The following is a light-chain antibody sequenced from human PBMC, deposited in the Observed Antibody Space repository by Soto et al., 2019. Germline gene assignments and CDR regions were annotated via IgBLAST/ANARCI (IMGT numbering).Light chain of an antibody. CDR2: DAS. J-gene: IGKJ4*01. V-gene: IGKV3-11*01. CDR1: QSVRSS. Sequence: EIVLTQSPATLSLSPGERATLSCRASQSVRSSLAWYQQKPGQTPRLLIYDASNRATGIPARFSGSGSGTDFTLTVSSLEPEDFAVYYCQQRSSWPLTFGGGTKVAIK. CDR3: QQRSSWPLT.